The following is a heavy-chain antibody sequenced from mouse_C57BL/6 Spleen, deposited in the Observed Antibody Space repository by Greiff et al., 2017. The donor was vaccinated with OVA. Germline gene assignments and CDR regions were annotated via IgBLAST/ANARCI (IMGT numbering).Heavy chain of an antibody. CDR3: ARRALYYAMDY. CDR2: IHPNSGST. CDR1: GYTFTSYW. J-gene: IGHJ4*01. D-gene: IGHD6-1*01. V-gene: IGHV1-64*01. Sequence: VQLRRPGAELVKPGASVKLSCKASGYTFTSYWMHWVKQRPGQGLGWIGMIHPNSGSTNYNEKFKSKATLTVDKSSSTAYMQLSSLTSEDSAVYYCARRALYYAMDYWGQGTSVTVSS.